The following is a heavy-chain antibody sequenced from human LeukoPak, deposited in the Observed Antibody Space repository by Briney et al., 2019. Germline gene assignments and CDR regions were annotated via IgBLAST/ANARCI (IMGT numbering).Heavy chain of an antibody. CDR1: GYTFTGYY. J-gene: IGHJ4*02. CDR3: ARAYVWGSYRYYFDY. V-gene: IGHV1-2*02. CDR2: INPNSCGT. Sequence: GASVKVSCKASGYTFTGYYMHWVRQAPGQGLEWMGWINPNSCGTNYAQKFQGRVTMTRDTSISTAYMELSRLRSDDTAVYYCARAYVWGSYRYYFDYWGQGTLVTVSS. D-gene: IGHD3-16*02.